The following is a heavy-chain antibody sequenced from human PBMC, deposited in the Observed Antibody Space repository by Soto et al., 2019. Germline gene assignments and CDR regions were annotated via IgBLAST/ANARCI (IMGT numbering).Heavy chain of an antibody. D-gene: IGHD3-22*01. V-gene: IGHV3-64D*06. CDR1: GFTVSSYA. CDR2: ISTNGGST. J-gene: IGHJ4*02. CDR3: VKGEYYYDSSGYYPFDY. Sequence: HPGGSLRLSCAASGFTVSSYAMHWVRQAPGKGLEYVSSISTNGGSTHYADSVKGRFTISRDNSKNAQYLQMSSLRADDTAVYYCVKGEYYYDSSGYYPFDYWGQGTLVTVSS.